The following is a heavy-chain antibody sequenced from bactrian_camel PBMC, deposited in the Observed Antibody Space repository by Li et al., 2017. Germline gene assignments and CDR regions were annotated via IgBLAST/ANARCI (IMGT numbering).Heavy chain of an antibody. CDR3: ASAAYHSNWARLEKRYHSY. CDR2: IDGYGVS. D-gene: IGHD6*01. V-gene: IGHV3S44*01. CDR1: RHVVGTYC. J-gene: IGHJ4*01. Sequence: VQLVESGGGSVQAGGSLSLSCGVSRHVVGTYCMGWFRQVPGKGREWIASIDGYGVSRYADTVKGRATISKDNELNTLALQMNSLKPEDSAMYYCASAAYHSNWARLEKRYHSYWGQGTQVTVS.